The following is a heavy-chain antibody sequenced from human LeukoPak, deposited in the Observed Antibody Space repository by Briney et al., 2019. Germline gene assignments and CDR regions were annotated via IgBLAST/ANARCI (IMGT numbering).Heavy chain of an antibody. CDR3: AKGYSYASASWFDP. V-gene: IGHV3-23*01. J-gene: IGHJ5*02. CDR1: GFTFSSYA. Sequence: TGGSLRLSCAASGFTFSSYAVSWVRQAPGKGLEWVSTITGSGGSTYYADSVKGRFTISRDNSKNTLYLQMNSLRAEDTAVYYCAKGYSYASASWFDPWGQGTLVTVSS. D-gene: IGHD5-18*01. CDR2: ITGSGGST.